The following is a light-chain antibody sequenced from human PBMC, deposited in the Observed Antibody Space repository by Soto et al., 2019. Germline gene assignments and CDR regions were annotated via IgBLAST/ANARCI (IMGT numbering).Light chain of an antibody. CDR3: AAWDDSLNGYV. CDR2: NNN. CDR1: SSNIGTNA. V-gene: IGLV1-44*01. J-gene: IGLJ1*01. Sequence: QSVLTQPPSASGTPGQRVTISCSGGSSNIGTNAVNWYQQLPGTAPKLLIYNNNQRPSGVPDRFSGSKSGTSASLAISGLQSEDEAEYYCAAWDDSLNGYVFGTGTKLTVL.